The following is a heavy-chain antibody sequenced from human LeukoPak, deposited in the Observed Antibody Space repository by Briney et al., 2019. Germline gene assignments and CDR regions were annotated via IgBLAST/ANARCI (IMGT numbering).Heavy chain of an antibody. CDR2: IRYDGSNK. J-gene: IGHJ4*02. CDR3: AKDHSSSCDFDY. V-gene: IGHV3-30*02. CDR1: GFTFSSDG. Sequence: GGSLRLSCAASGFTFSSDGMHWVRQAPGKGLEWVAFIRYDGSNKYYADSVKGRFTISRDNSKNTLYLQMNSLRAEDTAVYYCAKDHSSSCDFDYWGQGTLATVSS. D-gene: IGHD6-6*01.